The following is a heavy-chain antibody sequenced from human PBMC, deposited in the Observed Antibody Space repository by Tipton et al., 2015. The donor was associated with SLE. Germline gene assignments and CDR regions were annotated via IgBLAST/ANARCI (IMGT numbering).Heavy chain of an antibody. CDR2: TYYRSKWYN. D-gene: IGHD3-10*01. CDR1: GDSVSSNSAA. Sequence: GLVKPSQTLSLTCAISGDSVSSNSAAWNWIRQSPSRGLEWLGRTYYRSKWYNDYAVSVKSRISINPDTSKNQFSLQLNSVTPEDTAVYYCARLSSMVRRAQGWFDPWGQGTLVTVSS. J-gene: IGHJ5*02. V-gene: IGHV6-1*01. CDR3: ARLSSMVRRAQGWFDP.